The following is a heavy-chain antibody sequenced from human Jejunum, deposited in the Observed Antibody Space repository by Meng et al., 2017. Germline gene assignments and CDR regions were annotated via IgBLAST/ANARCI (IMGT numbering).Heavy chain of an antibody. CDR1: GGSFSGYY. CDR3: ARVGLGWSGFDS. J-gene: IGHJ4*02. D-gene: IGHD3/OR15-3a*01. V-gene: IGHV4-34*01. CDR2: VTHSGTT. Sequence: QVQLQQWGAGLLKPSETLSRTCAVHGGSFSGYYWSWIRQPPGEGLQWIGEVTHSGTTNYAPSLKSRVTISLDTSNHQFSLKLTSVTAADTAVYYCARVGLGWSGFDSWGQGTLVTVSS.